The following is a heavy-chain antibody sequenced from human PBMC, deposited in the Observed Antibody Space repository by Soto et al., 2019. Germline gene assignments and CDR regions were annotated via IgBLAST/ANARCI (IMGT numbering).Heavy chain of an antibody. J-gene: IGHJ4*02. V-gene: IGHV3-21*01. CDR2: ISSSSSYI. D-gene: IGHD5-18*01. CDR1: GFTFSSYS. CDR3: ASVPRGYSYGPFDY. Sequence: PGGSLRLSCAASGFTFSSYSMNWVRQAPGRGLEWVSSISSSSSYIYYADSVKGRFTISRDNAKNSLYLQMNSLRAEDTAVYYCASVPRGYSYGPFDYWGQGTLVTVSS.